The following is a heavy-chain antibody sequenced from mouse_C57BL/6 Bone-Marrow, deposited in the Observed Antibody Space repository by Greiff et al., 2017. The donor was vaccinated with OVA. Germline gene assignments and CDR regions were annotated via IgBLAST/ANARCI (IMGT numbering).Heavy chain of an antibody. V-gene: IGHV5-16*01. CDR2: INYDGSST. CDR1: GFTFSDYY. J-gene: IGHJ2*01. CDR3: ARGLLDY. Sequence: EVKLVESEGGLVQPGSSMKLSCTASGFTFSDYYMAWVRQVPEKGLEWVANINYDGSSTYYMDSLKSRFTISRDNAKNILYLQMSSLKSEDTATYYCARGLLDYWGQGTTLTVSS.